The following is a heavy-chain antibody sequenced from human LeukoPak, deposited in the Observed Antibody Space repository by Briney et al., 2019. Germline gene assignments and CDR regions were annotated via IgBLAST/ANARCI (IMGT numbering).Heavy chain of an antibody. Sequence: SETLSLTCSVSGDSISECAYYWYWAWIRHAPGKGLEWIGSVSYRGSIRYNAALKTRVTISVDMPKNQFSLKFNSVTATDTAVYYCARRHYAAWFDPWGQGTLVTVSS. D-gene: IGHD2-2*01. J-gene: IGHJ5*02. CDR2: VSYRGSI. CDR1: GDSISECAYY. V-gene: IGHV4-39*01. CDR3: ARRHYAAWFDP.